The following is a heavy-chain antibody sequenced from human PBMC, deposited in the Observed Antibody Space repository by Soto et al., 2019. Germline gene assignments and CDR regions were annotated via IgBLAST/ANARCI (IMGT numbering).Heavy chain of an antibody. CDR1: GFTFSIYA. V-gene: IGHV3-23*01. J-gene: IGHJ4*02. CDR2: ISGSGSST. D-gene: IGHD3-10*01. Sequence: GGSLRLSCAASGFTFSIYAMSWVRQAPGKGLEWVSAISGSGSSTYYADSVKGRFTISRDNSKNTLYLQMNNLRAEDTAIYYCAKPVYGSGSPDSWGQGTLVTVSS. CDR3: AKPVYGSGSPDS.